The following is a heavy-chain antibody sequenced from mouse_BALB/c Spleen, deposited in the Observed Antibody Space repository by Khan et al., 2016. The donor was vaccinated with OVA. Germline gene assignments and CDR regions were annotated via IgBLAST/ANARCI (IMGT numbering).Heavy chain of an antibody. D-gene: IGHD2-14*01. CDR1: GYTFTDYS. CDR3: AKQYDLAMDY. CDR2: INTETSEP. J-gene: IGHJ4*01. V-gene: IGHV9-2-1*01. Sequence: QIQLVQSGPDLKKPGETVRISCKASGYTFTDYSMNWVKQAPGKDVKWMGWINTETSEPTYADDFKGRFAFSLETSASTAYLQINNLKNEDTATYFCAKQYDLAMDYWGQGTSVTVSS.